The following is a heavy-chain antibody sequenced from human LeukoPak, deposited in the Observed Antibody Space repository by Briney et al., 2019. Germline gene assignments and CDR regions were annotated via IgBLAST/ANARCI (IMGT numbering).Heavy chain of an antibody. Sequence: GGSLRLSCAASGFTFSSYGMHWVRQAPGRGLEWVSSISSSGSFIYYANSVKGRFTISRDNAKNSLYLQMNSLRAEDSAVYYCARVPGKYAFDIWGQGTMVTVSA. D-gene: IGHD3-10*01. CDR2: ISSSGSFI. CDR1: GFTFSSYG. V-gene: IGHV3-21*04. CDR3: ARVPGKYAFDI. J-gene: IGHJ3*02.